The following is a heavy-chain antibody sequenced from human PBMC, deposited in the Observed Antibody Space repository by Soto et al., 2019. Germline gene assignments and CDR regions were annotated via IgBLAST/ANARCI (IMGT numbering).Heavy chain of an antibody. V-gene: IGHV3-48*03. CDR3: VRYCGTTLCNGVATRTFDY. Sequence: PGGSLRLSCAASRFTFSTYEMHWVRQAPGKGLEWVSYISSSGSTVYYADSVKGRFTISRDNTRNSLYLQMNSLRDEDTALYYCVRYCGTTLCNGVATRTFDYWGQGTMGTV. D-gene: IGHD5-12*01. J-gene: IGHJ4*02. CDR1: RFTFSTYE. CDR2: ISSSGSTV.